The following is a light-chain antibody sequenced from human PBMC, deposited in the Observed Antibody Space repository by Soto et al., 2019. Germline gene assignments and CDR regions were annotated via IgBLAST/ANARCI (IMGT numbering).Light chain of an antibody. CDR1: QSIASH. V-gene: IGKV3-20*01. CDR2: GAY. J-gene: IGKJ1*01. CDR3: QRSRSSGT. Sequence: EIGLTQSTITLSLYPGERAPLSFSASQSIASHLAWYQQTPGQAPRLLINGAYNRATGIPDRFSGSGSGKDFTITISRLEHEDFAVYYIQRSRSSGTFGQGTKVDNK.